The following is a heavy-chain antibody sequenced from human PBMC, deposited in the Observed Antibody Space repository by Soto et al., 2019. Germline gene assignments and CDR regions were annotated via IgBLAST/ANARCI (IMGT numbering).Heavy chain of an antibody. CDR3: AMVDVYVTPSPQDV. D-gene: IGHD3-16*01. CDR1: GYTFTRYG. J-gene: IGHJ6*02. CDR2: INTYNGNT. V-gene: IGHV1-18*01. Sequence: QVQLVQSGAEVKNPGASVKVSCKASGYTFTRYGIGWARQAPGQGLEWMGWINTYNGNTNYAQNVQGRVTLTTDTDTSTAYMELRSLRSNDTAIYYCAMVDVYVTPSPQDVWGQGTTVIASS.